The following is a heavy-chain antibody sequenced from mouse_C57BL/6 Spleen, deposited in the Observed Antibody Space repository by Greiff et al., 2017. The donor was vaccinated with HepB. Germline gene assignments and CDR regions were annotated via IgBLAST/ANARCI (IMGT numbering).Heavy chain of an antibody. Sequence: VQLQQSGAELVRPGASVKLSCTASGFNIKDDYMHWVKQRPEQGLEWIGWIDPENGDTEYASKFQGKATITADTSSNTAYLQLSSLTSEDTAVYYCTTKGVYYSNYFDYWGQGTTLTVSS. J-gene: IGHJ2*01. CDR1: GFNIKDDY. D-gene: IGHD2-12*01. CDR2: IDPENGDT. CDR3: TTKGVYYSNYFDY. V-gene: IGHV14-4*01.